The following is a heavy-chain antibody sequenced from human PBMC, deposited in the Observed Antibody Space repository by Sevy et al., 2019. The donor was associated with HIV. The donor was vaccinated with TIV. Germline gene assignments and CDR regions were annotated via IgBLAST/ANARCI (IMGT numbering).Heavy chain of an antibody. J-gene: IGHJ6*02. D-gene: IGHD3-22*01. V-gene: IGHV1-2*06. CDR2: INPNSGGT. Sequence: ASVKVSCKASGYTFTGYYMHWVRQAPGQGLEWMGRINPNSGGTNYAQKFQGRVTMTRDTSISTAYMELNRLRSDDTAVYYCARVTYYYDSSGYYYYGMDVWGQGTTVTVSS. CDR3: ARVTYYYDSSGYYYYGMDV. CDR1: GYTFTGYY.